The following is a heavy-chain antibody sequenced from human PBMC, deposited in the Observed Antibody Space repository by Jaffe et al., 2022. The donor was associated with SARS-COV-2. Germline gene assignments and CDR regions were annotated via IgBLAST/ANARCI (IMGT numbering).Heavy chain of an antibody. CDR2: INHSGST. Sequence: QVQLQQWGAGLLKPSETLSLTCAVYGGSFSGYYWSWIRQPPGKGLEWIGEINHSGSTNYNPSLKSRVTISVDTSKNQFSLKLSSVTAADTAVYYCARARRYCSSTSCSFYYYYYMDVWGKGTTVTVSS. J-gene: IGHJ6*03. D-gene: IGHD2-2*01. V-gene: IGHV4-34*01. CDR3: ARARRYCSSTSCSFYYYYYMDV. CDR1: GGSFSGYY.